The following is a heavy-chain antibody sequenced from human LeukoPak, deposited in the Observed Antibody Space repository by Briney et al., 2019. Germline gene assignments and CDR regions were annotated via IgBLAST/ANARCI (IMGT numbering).Heavy chain of an antibody. Sequence: SVRGRFTISRDNSKNTLYLQMNNLRVEDTAVHYCASLDDFWSPTWFGYWGQGTLVTVSS. D-gene: IGHD3-3*01. J-gene: IGHJ4*02. CDR3: ASLDDFWSPTWFGY. V-gene: IGHV3-30*03.